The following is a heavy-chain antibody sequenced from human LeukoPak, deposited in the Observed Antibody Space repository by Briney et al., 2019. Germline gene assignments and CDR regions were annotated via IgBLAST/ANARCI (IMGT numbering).Heavy chain of an antibody. Sequence: GGSLRLSCAASGFTFSNAWMSWVRQAPGKGLEWVGRIKSKTEGGTTDYAAPVKGRFTISRDDSKNTLYLQMNSLKTEDTAVYYCTTGARFLEWSKTWYYYGVDVWGQGATVTVSS. J-gene: IGHJ6*02. CDR3: TTGARFLEWSKTWYYYGVDV. D-gene: IGHD3-3*01. CDR2: IKSKTEGGTT. CDR1: GFTFSNAW. V-gene: IGHV3-15*01.